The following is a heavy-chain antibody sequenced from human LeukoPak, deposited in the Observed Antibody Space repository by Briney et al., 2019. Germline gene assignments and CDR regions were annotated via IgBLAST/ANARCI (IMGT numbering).Heavy chain of an antibody. D-gene: IGHD3/OR15-3a*01. CDR2: IIPILGIA. Sequence: GASVKVSCKASGGTFSSYAISWVRQAPGQGLEWMGRIIPILGIANYAQKFQGRVTITADKSTSTAYMELRSLRSEDTAVYYCARDVGLAGPFDYWGQGTLVTVSS. V-gene: IGHV1-69*04. CDR3: ARDVGLAGPFDY. CDR1: GGTFSSYA. J-gene: IGHJ4*02.